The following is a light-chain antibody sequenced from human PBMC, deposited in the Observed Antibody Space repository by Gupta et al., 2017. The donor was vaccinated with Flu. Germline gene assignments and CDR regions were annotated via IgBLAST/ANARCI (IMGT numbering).Light chain of an antibody. Sequence: SPSTMSASVGDRVTSTCRDSQSISNRLNWYQQKPGKAPKLLIYEASNVESGVPSRFSGSGSGTEFTLTISSRQPDDFATYYCQQDNSYWTFGQGTKVEIK. J-gene: IGKJ1*01. CDR2: EAS. CDR3: QQDNSYWT. V-gene: IGKV1-5*03. CDR1: QSISNR.